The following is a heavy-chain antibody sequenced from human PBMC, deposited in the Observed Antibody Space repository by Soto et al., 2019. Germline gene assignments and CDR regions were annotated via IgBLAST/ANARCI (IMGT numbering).Heavy chain of an antibody. J-gene: IGHJ4*02. Sequence: GGSLRLSCAASGFTFSSYSMNWVRQAPGKGLEWVSYISSSSSTIYYADSVKGRFTISRDNAKNSLYLQMNSLRAEDTAVYYCAIDPKAPMIFGYYFDYWGQGTLVTVSS. CDR3: AIDPKAPMIFGYYFDY. V-gene: IGHV3-48*01. CDR2: ISSSSSTI. D-gene: IGHD2-15*01. CDR1: GFTFSSYS.